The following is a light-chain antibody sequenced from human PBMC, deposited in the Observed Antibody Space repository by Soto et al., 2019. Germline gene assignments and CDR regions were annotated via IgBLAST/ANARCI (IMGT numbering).Light chain of an antibody. CDR1: RSDVGAYNY. J-gene: IGLJ1*01. CDR3: FSHRGGDSHV. CDR2: GVT. Sequence: QSVLTQPASVSGSPGQSITISCTGTRSDVGAYNYVSWYQQYPGKAPKLMIYGVTNRPSGVSNRFSGSKTGNTASLTISGLQAEDEADYYCFSHRGGDSHVFGTGTKVTVL. V-gene: IGLV2-14*01.